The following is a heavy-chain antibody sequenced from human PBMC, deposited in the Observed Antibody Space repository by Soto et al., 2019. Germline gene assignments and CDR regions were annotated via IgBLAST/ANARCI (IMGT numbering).Heavy chain of an antibody. CDR2: ISATTPNT. J-gene: IGHJ4*02. CDR3: ARNWTFDQ. Sequence: VQLLESGGGLGQPGGSLRLSCAASGFTFSSFPMNWVRQAPGKGLDWVSTISATTPNTYYADSVKGRFTISRDNSKNPLYLQMNSLRAEDTAVYYCARNWTFDQWGQGTLVT. V-gene: IGHV3-23*01. CDR1: GFTFSSFP. D-gene: IGHD1-1*01.